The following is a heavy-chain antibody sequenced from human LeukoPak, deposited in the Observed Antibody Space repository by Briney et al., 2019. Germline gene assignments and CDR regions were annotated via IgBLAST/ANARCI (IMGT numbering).Heavy chain of an antibody. V-gene: IGHV3-74*01. CDR1: GFTFSKYY. D-gene: IGHD3-10*01. Sequence: GGSLRLSCAASGFTFSKYYMHWVRRAPGKGPVWISYINGDGSHTTYADSVEGRFTISRDNAINTVYLQMNSLRDEDTAIYYCVNMVSDSGVEGKWGQGTLVTVSS. CDR3: VNMVSDSGVEGK. J-gene: IGHJ4*02. CDR2: INGDGSHT.